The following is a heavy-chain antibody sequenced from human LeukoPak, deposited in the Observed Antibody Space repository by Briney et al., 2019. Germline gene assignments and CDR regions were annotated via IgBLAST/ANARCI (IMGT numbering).Heavy chain of an antibody. V-gene: IGHV3-23*01. CDR1: GFTFSNYA. D-gene: IGHD7-27*01. CDR2: LSRSGGYT. CDR3: VRGLSGVSSWYFDL. J-gene: IGHJ2*01. Sequence: GGSLRPSCAASGFTFSNYAMTWVRQAPGKGLEWVSALSRSGGYTYYADSVKGRFTISRDNSKNTLYLQMNSLRAEDTALYYCVRGLSGVSSWYFDLWGRGTLVSVSS.